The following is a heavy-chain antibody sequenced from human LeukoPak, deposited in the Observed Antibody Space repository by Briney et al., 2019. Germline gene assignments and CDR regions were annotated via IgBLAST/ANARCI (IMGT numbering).Heavy chain of an antibody. CDR2: IYYSGST. V-gene: IGHV4-59*01. Sequence: SETLSLTCTVSGGSISSYYWSWIRQPPGKGLEWIGYIYYSGSTNYNPSLKSRVTISVDTSKNQFSLKLSSVTAADTAVYYCARGGPYGYCSSTSCYLPFDYWGQGTLVTVSS. J-gene: IGHJ4*02. D-gene: IGHD2-2*03. CDR3: ARGGPYGYCSSTSCYLPFDY. CDR1: GGSISSYY.